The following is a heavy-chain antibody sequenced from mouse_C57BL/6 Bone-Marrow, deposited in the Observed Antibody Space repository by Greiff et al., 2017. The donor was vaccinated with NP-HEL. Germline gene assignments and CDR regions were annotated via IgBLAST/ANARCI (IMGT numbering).Heavy chain of an antibody. J-gene: IGHJ4*01. Sequence: VQLQQPGAELVKPGASVKLSCKASGYTFTSYWMHWVKQRPGQGLEWLGMIHPNSGSTNYNEKFKSKATLTVDKSSSTAYMQLSSLTSEDSAVYYCELTVTEYYSAMDYWRQGTSDTVYS. CDR3: ELTVTEYYSAMDY. V-gene: IGHV1-64*01. CDR2: IHPNSGST. D-gene: IGHD4-1*01. CDR1: GYTFTSYW.